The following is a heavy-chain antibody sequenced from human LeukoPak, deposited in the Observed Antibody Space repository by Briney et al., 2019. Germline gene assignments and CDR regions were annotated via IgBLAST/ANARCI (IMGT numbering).Heavy chain of an antibody. D-gene: IGHD3-22*01. CDR2: ISWNSGSI. Sequence: GRSLRLSCAASGFTFDDYAMHWVRQAPGKGLEWVSGISWNSGSIGYADSVKGRFTISRDNAKNSLYPQMNSLRAEDTALYYCAKDISEVYYDSSGYFDYWGQGTLVTVSS. J-gene: IGHJ4*02. CDR3: AKDISEVYYDSSGYFDY. CDR1: GFTFDDYA. V-gene: IGHV3-9*01.